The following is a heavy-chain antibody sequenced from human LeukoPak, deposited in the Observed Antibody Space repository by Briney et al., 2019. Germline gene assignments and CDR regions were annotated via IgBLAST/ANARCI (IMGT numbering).Heavy chain of an antibody. D-gene: IGHD3-3*02. Sequence: SETLSLTCAVSGGSISSGGYSWSWIRQPPGKGLEWIGYIYHSGSTYYNPSLKSRVTISVDRPKNQFSLKLSSVTAADTAVCYCARAGINYYYGMDVWGQGTTVTVSS. CDR3: ARAGINYYYGMDV. CDR2: IYHSGST. V-gene: IGHV4-30-2*01. CDR1: GGSISSGGYS. J-gene: IGHJ6*02.